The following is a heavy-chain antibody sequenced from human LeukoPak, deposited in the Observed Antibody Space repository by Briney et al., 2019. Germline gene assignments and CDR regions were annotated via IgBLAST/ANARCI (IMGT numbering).Heavy chain of an antibody. CDR2: ISGDGVST. Sequence: GGSLRLSCVASGLPIADFAMHWVRQAPGKGLEWVSLISGDGVSTFYADSVKGRFSISRDNSENSLSLEMNSLRTEDTAMYYCARESGKFDYWGQGTLVAVSS. CDR3: ARESGKFDY. J-gene: IGHJ4*02. CDR1: GLPIADFA. V-gene: IGHV3-43*02.